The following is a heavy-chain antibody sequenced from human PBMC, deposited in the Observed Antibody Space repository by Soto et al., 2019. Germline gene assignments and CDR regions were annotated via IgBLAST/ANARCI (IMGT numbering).Heavy chain of an antibody. CDR3: AKVRGSSGYRNWFDP. CDR2: ISGSGGST. D-gene: IGHD3-22*01. J-gene: IGHJ5*02. Sequence: GGSLRLSGAASGFTFSSYAMSWVRQAPGKGLEWVSAISGSGGSTYYADSVKGRFTISRDNSKNTLYLQMNSLRAEDTAVYYCAKVRGSSGYRNWFDPWGQGTLVTVSS. CDR1: GFTFSSYA. V-gene: IGHV3-23*01.